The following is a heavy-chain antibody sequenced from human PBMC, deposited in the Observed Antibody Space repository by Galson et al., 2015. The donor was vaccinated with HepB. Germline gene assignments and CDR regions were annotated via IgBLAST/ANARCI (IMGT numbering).Heavy chain of an antibody. CDR1: GFSLTTTGVG. V-gene: IGHV2-5*02. D-gene: IGHD1-26*01. Sequence: PALVKPTQTLRLTCTFSGFSLTTTGVGVGWIRQPPGKALEWLALIYWDDDKRYNPSLKNTLTITKDTSRSQVVLTMTNMDPGDTGTYYCAHHYYCTNDLWGQGTLVSVSS. J-gene: IGHJ5*02. CDR2: IYWDDDK. CDR3: AHHYYCTNDL.